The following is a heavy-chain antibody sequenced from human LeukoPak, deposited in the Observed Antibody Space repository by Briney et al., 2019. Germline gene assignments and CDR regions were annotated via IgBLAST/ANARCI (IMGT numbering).Heavy chain of an antibody. J-gene: IGHJ4*02. D-gene: IGHD1-26*01. Sequence: GGSLRLSCAASGFTFSSYSMNWVRQAPGKGLEWVSSISSSSYIYYADSVKGRFTISRDNAKNSLYLQMNSLRAEDTAVYYCARVDMVGATYYFDYWGQGTLVTVSS. CDR3: ARVDMVGATYYFDY. V-gene: IGHV3-21*01. CDR2: ISSSSYI. CDR1: GFTFSSYS.